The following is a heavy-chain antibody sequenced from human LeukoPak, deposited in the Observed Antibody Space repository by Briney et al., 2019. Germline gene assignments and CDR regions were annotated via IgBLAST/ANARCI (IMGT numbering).Heavy chain of an antibody. CDR3: ASRHPAASGTPFDP. D-gene: IGHD1-14*01. CDR1: GGSFSGYY. CDR2: NNHSGST. J-gene: IGHJ5*02. Sequence: ASETLSLTCAVYGGSFSGYYWSWIRQPPGKGLEWIGENNHSGSTNYNPSLKSRVTISVDTSKNQFSLKLSSVTAADTAVYHCASRHPAASGTPFDPWGQGTLVTVSS. V-gene: IGHV4-34*01.